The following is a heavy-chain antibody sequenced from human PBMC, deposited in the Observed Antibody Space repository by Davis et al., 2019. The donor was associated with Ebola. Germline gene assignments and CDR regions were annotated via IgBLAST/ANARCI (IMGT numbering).Heavy chain of an antibody. V-gene: IGHV3-13*01. D-gene: IGHD6-6*01. Sequence: GESLKISCAASEFTFSRYDMHWVRQVTGKGLEWVSAIGTAGDTYYPGSVKGRFTISRENAKNSLYLQMNSLRAGDTAVYYCARVGKAARFYYYYYGMDVWGQGTTVTVSS. J-gene: IGHJ6*02. CDR2: IGTAGDT. CDR1: EFTFSRYD. CDR3: ARVGKAARFYYYYYGMDV.